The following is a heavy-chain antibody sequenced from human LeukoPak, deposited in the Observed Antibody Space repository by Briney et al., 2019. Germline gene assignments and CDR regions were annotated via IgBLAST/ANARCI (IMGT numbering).Heavy chain of an antibody. J-gene: IGHJ4*02. CDR1: GIIFRSYA. Sequence: PGGSLRLSCAASGIIFRSYAMSWVRQARGKGLEWGSAINGDGSSTYYADSVKGRVTISRDNSNNTLFLQMNSLRVEDTAVYYCAPWGAQSGSYRVVDSWGRGTLVTVSS. CDR3: APWGAQSGSYRVVDS. CDR2: INGDGSST. D-gene: IGHD3-10*01. V-gene: IGHV3-23*01.